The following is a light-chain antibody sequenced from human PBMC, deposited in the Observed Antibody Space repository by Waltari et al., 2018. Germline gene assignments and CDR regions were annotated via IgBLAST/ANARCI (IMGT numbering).Light chain of an antibody. V-gene: IGLV3-10*01. Sequence: SNELTQSPSVSVSPGQTARITCSGDSLPRKFAYWYQQKSGQAPVMVMYEDSKRASGITGRFSGSSSGTIATLTISGAHVEDEADYYCYATDNSNNHRVFGGGTKRTVL. CDR1: SLPRKF. CDR3: YATDNSNNHRV. J-gene: IGLJ3*02. CDR2: EDS.